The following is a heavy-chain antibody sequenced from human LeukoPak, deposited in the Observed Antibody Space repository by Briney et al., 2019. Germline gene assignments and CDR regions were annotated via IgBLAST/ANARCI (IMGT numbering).Heavy chain of an antibody. J-gene: IGHJ3*02. Sequence: FLRLPSSAPGFTLFYFALHRGRQAPREGPGGVSGISWNSGSIGYADSVKGRFTISRDNAKNSLYLQMNSLRAEDTALYYCAKGVRITMVRGAFDIWGQGTMVTVSS. D-gene: IGHD3-10*01. CDR1: GFTLFYFA. CDR3: AKGVRITMVRGAFDI. V-gene: IGHV3-9*01. CDR2: ISWNSGSI.